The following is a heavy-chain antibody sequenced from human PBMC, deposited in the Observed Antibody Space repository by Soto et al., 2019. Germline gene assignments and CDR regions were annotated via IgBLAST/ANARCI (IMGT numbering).Heavy chain of an antibody. V-gene: IGHV1-69*13. CDR3: ARDLLPAAPNDAFDI. D-gene: IGHD2-2*01. CDR2: IIPIFGTA. Sequence: SGKVTCKESGGAFICCAISWLLQAPVQGLEWMGGIIPIFGTANYAQKFQGRVTITADESTSTAYMELSSLRSEDTAVYYCARDLLPAAPNDAFDIWGQGTMVTVSS. CDR1: GGAFICCA. J-gene: IGHJ3*02.